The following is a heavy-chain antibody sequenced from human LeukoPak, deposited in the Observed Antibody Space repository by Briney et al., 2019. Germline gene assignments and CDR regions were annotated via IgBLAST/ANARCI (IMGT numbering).Heavy chain of an antibody. CDR2: ISSSRTYI. CDR1: EFTFSSYS. J-gene: IGHJ4*02. D-gene: IGHD1-26*01. CDR3: ARDGVAELMSALDY. Sequence: KPGGSLRLSCAASEFTFSSYSMNWVRQAPGKGLEWVSFISSSRTYIYYADSLKGRFTISRDNAKNSLYLQMNSLRAEDTAVYYCARDGVAELMSALDYWGQGILVTVSS. V-gene: IGHV3-21*06.